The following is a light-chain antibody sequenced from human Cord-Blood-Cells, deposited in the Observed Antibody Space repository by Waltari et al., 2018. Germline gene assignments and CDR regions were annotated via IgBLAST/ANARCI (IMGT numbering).Light chain of an antibody. CDR3: QQYGSSPRT. CDR2: VAS. CDR1: QSVSSSY. J-gene: IGKJ1*01. Sequence: EIVLTQSPGTLSLSPGERATLSCRASQSVSSSYLAWYQQKHGQAPRLLIYVASSSATGIPDRFSGSGSGTDFTLTISILEPEDFAVYYCQQYGSSPRTFGQGTKVEIK. V-gene: IGKV3-20*01.